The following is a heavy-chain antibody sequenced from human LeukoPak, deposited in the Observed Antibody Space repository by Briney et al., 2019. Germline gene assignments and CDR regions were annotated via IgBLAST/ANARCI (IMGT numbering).Heavy chain of an antibody. CDR1: GGSFSGYY. V-gene: IGHV4-34*01. J-gene: IGHJ6*03. CDR3: ARSFVGELPEDYYYYYMDV. D-gene: IGHD1-26*01. Sequence: PSETLSLTCAVYGGSFSGYYWSWIRQPPGKGLEWIGEINHSGSTNYNPSLKSRVTMSVDTSKNQFSLKLSSVTAADTAVYYCARSFVGELPEDYYYYYMDVWGKGTTVTVSS. CDR2: INHSGST.